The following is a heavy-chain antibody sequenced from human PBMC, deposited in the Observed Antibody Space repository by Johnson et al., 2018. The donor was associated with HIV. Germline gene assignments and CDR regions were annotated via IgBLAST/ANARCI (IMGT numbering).Heavy chain of an antibody. CDR2: IYSGGST. Sequence: MLLVESGGGLVQPGGSLRLSCAASGFTVSSNYMSWVRQAPGKGLEWVSVIYSGGSTYYADSVKGRFTIARDNSKNTLYLQMNSLRAEDTAVYYCARKGWARGAIDIWGQGTMVTVSS. D-gene: IGHD1-26*01. J-gene: IGHJ3*02. CDR3: ARKGWARGAIDI. CDR1: GFTVSSNY. V-gene: IGHV3-66*02.